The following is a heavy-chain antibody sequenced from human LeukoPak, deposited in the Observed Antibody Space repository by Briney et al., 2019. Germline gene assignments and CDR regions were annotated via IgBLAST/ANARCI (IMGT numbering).Heavy chain of an antibody. CDR2: MNPNSGNT. J-gene: IGHJ6*02. D-gene: IGHD2-2*01. Sequence: ASVKVSCKASGYTFTSYDINWVRQATGQGLEWMGWMNPNSGNTGYAQKFQGRVTMTRNTSISTAYKELSSLRSEDTAVYYCARAPMEVVVPAADDYYYGMDVWGQGTTVTVSS. CDR3: ARAPMEVVVPAADDYYYGMDV. CDR1: GYTFTSYD. V-gene: IGHV1-8*01.